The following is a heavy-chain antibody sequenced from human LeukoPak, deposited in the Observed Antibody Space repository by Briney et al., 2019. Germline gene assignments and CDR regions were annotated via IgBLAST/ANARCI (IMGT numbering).Heavy chain of an antibody. CDR1: GFTFSNYW. D-gene: IGHD5-18*01. V-gene: IGHV3-74*01. CDR3: ATGSGLWSPDY. CDR2: IDNDGSST. Sequence: PGGSLRLSCAASGFTFSNYWMHWVRHAPGKGLVGVSRIDNDGSSTSYADSVKGRFTISRDNAKNRLYVQMNSLRAEDTAVYYCATGSGLWSPDYWGQGTLVTVSS. J-gene: IGHJ4*02.